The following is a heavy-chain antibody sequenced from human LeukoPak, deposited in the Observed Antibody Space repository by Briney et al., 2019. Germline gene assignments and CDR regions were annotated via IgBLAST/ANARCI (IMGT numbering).Heavy chain of an antibody. D-gene: IGHD3-10*01. V-gene: IGHV4-30-4*02. J-gene: IGHJ4*02. Sequence: SETLSLTCTVSGGSISSSGYYWGCIRQPPGKGLEWIVYIYYSASTYYNPSLKGRATTSVNTTNHQFSQRLSPVTAADTCVYSGARVGVCYYGSGSYYIFDYWGQRTLVTVS. CDR3: ARVGVCYYGSGSYYIFDY. CDR1: GGSISSSGYY. CDR2: IYYSAST.